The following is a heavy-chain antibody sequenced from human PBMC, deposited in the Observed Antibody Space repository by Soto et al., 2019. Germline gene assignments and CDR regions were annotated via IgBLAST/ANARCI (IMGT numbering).Heavy chain of an antibody. Sequence: SVKVSCKASGGTFSSYAISWVRQAPGQGLEWMGGINPSSGNANYAQKFQGRVTITADASTSTAYMELSSLRSEGTAVYYCARVGMAENWARYRLGELSPPSPADYYYYGMDVWGQGTTVTVSS. CDR1: GGTFSSYA. J-gene: IGHJ6*02. CDR3: ARVGMAENWARYRLGELSPPSPADYYYYGMDV. CDR2: INPSSGNA. D-gene: IGHD3-16*02. V-gene: IGHV1-69*13.